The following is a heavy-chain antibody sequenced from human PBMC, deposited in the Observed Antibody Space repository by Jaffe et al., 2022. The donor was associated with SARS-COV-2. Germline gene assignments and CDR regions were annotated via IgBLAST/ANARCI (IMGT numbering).Heavy chain of an antibody. CDR2: INDDGSST. D-gene: IGHD1-26*01. V-gene: IGHV3-74*01. Sequence: EVQLLESGGGLVQPGGSLRLSCAVSGFTFSNYWIHWVRQAPGKGLVWVSRINDDGSSTCYADSVKGRFTISRDNAKNTLDLQMNSLRAEDTAVYFCAGGVGATRLDYWGQGIPVTVSS. CDR3: AGGVGATRLDY. CDR1: GFTFSNYW. J-gene: IGHJ4*02.